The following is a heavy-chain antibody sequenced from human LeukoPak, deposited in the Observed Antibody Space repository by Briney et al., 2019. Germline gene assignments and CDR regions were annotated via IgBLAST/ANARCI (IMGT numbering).Heavy chain of an antibody. J-gene: IGHJ3*02. CDR2: IYYSGST. Sequence: SETLSLTCTVSGGSISSYYWSWIRQPPGKGLEWIGYIYYSGSTNYNPSLKSRVTISVDTSKNQFSLKLSSVTAADTAVYYCARQFSSGWYGEVAFDIWGQGTIVTVSS. V-gene: IGHV4-59*08. CDR1: GGSISSYY. CDR3: ARQFSSGWYGEVAFDI. D-gene: IGHD6-19*01.